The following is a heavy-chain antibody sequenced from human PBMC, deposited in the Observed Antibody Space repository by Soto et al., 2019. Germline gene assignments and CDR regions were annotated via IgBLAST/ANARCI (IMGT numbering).Heavy chain of an antibody. CDR2: IYYSGST. Sequence: QVQLQESGPGLVKPSQTLSLTCTVSGGSISSGDYYWSWIRQPPGKGLEWIGYIYYSGSTYYNPSLKIRVTISVDTSKNQFSLKLSSVTAADTAVYYCARDRMEGVWLQPIDYWGQGTLVTVSS. CDR1: GGSISSGDYY. D-gene: IGHD2-8*01. CDR3: ARDRMEGVWLQPIDY. J-gene: IGHJ4*02. V-gene: IGHV4-30-4*01.